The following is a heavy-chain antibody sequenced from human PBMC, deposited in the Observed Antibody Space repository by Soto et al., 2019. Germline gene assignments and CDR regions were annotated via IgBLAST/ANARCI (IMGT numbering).Heavy chain of an antibody. Sequence: QVQLVQSGAEVKKPGSSVKVSCKASGGTFNNYPITWVRQAPGEGLEWMGGSIPIFGTATYAQKFQGRVTISLDESTSTAYMELSSLRSEDTAVYYCARGRGYSGDDHYYYFDMDVWGPGTTVTVSS. J-gene: IGHJ6*02. CDR2: SIPIFGTA. V-gene: IGHV1-69*01. CDR3: ARGRGYSGDDHYYYFDMDV. CDR1: GGTFNNYP. D-gene: IGHD5-12*01.